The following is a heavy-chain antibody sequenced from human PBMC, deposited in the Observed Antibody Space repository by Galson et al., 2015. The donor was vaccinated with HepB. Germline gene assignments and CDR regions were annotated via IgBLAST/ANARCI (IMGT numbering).Heavy chain of an antibody. Sequence: PALVKPTQTLTLTCTFSGFSLTTSGVAVGWIRQPPGKALEWLALIYWDDDTRYSPSLNSRLFITKDISENQVVLTMTNMDSVDTGTYFCAHSRAVVEWGTLYPYYYYMDVWGKGTTVTVSS. D-gene: IGHD3-3*01. J-gene: IGHJ6*03. V-gene: IGHV2-5*02. CDR3: AHSRAVVEWGTLYPYYYYMDV. CDR1: GFSLTTSGVA. CDR2: IYWDDDT.